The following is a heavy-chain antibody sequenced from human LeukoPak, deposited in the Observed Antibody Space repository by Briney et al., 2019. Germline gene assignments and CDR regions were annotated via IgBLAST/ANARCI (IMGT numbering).Heavy chain of an antibody. CDR1: GFTFSSYA. Sequence: PGGSLRLSCAASGFTFSSYAMAWVRQAPGEGLGWVSVISGSGGSTYYADSVKGRFTISRDNSKNTLYLQMNSLRAEDTAVYYCAKDRDPGYSSGWYGSPNDYWGQGTLVTVSS. CDR3: AKDRDPGYSSGWYGSPNDY. CDR2: ISGSGGST. J-gene: IGHJ4*02. D-gene: IGHD6-19*01. V-gene: IGHV3-23*01.